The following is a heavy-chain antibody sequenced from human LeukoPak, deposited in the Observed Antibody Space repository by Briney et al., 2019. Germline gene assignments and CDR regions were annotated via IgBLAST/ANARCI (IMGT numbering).Heavy chain of an antibody. V-gene: IGHV3-23*01. D-gene: IGHD2-2*01. Sequence: GGSLRLSCAVSGFTLNSNAMCWVRQAPGKGLEWVSAISRIGVTTYYADSVEGRFTISRDTSKNTLYLQMNTLRPEDTAVYYCAKEEVPNDYWGQGTLVTFSS. CDR3: AKEEVPNDY. J-gene: IGHJ4*02. CDR2: ISRIGVTT. CDR1: GFTLNSNA.